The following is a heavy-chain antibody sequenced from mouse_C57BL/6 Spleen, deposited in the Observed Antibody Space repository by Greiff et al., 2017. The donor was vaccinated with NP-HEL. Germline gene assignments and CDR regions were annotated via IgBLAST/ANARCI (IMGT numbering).Heavy chain of an antibody. V-gene: IGHV5-17*01. CDR1: GFTFSDYG. D-gene: IGHD1-1*01. CDR2: ISSGSSTI. Sequence: EVKVVESGGGLVKPGGSLKLSCAASGFTFSDYGMHWVRQAPEKGLEWVAYISSGSSTIYYADTVKGRFTISRDNAKNTLFLQMTSLRSEDTAMYYCATGDYYGSSYGYFDVWGTGTTVTVSS. J-gene: IGHJ1*03. CDR3: ATGDYYGSSYGYFDV.